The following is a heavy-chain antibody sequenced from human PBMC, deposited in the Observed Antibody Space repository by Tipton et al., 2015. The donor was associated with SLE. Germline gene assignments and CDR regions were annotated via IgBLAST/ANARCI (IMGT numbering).Heavy chain of an antibody. V-gene: IGHV4-31*03. Sequence: TLSLTCTVSGGSISSGGYYWSWIRQHPGKGLEWIGYIYYSGSTYYNPSPKSRVTISVDTSKNQFSLKLSSVTAADTAVYYCATSIAARYWYFDLWGRGTLVTVSS. CDR3: ATSIAARYWYFDL. CDR2: IYYSGST. J-gene: IGHJ2*01. D-gene: IGHD6-6*01. CDR1: GGSISSGGYY.